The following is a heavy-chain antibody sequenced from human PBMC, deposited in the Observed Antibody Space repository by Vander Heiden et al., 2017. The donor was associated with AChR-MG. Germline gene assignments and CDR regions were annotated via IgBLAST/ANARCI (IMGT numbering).Heavy chain of an antibody. CDR3: ARGVGWRGRYFDL. Sequence: QVQLQESGPGLVKPSETLSLTCTASGGSISSYYWRWIRQPPGKGLEWIGYIYYSGSTNYNPSLKSRVTISVDTSKNQFSLKLSSVTAADTAVYYCARGVGWRGRYFDLWGRGTLVTVSS. CDR1: GGSISSYY. J-gene: IGHJ2*01. CDR2: IYYSGST. V-gene: IGHV4-59*01. D-gene: IGHD2-15*01.